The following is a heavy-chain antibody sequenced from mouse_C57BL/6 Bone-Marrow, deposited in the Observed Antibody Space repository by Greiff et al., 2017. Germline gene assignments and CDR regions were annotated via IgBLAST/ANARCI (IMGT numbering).Heavy chain of an antibody. V-gene: IGHV1-9*01. D-gene: IGHD1-1*01. CDR1: GYTFTGYW. Sequence: QVQLQQSGAELMKPGASVKLSCKATGYTFTGYWIEWVKQRPGHGLEWIGEILPGSGSTNYNEKFKGKATFTADTSSNTAYMQLSSLTTEDSAIYYCERIQDDITTVGATGDYWGQGTTLTVSS. CDR3: ERIQDDITTVGATGDY. J-gene: IGHJ2*01. CDR2: ILPGSGST.